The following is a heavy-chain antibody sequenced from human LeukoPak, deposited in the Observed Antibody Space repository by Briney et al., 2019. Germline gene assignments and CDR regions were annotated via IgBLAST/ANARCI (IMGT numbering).Heavy chain of an antibody. CDR2: IYYSGST. J-gene: IGHJ4*02. D-gene: IGHD3-22*01. V-gene: IGHV4-59*01. CDR1: GGSISSYY. Sequence: SETLSLTCTVSGGSISSYYWSWIRQPPGKGLEWIGYIYYSGSTNYNPSLKSRVTISVDTSKNPFSLKLRSVTAADTAMYYWARARKYYDSSGYYSYNFDYWAQGTLVTVSS. CDR3: ARARKYYDSSGYYSYNFDY.